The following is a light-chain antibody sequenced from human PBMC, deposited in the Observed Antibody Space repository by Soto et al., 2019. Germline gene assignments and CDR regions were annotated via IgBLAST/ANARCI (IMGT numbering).Light chain of an antibody. J-gene: IGKJ5*01. Sequence: EIVLTQSPGTLSLSPGERATLSCRASQSVSNNLAWYQQKPGQAPRLLIYAVSSRPAGIPARFSGSGSGTEFTLTISSLQSEDFAVYYCQQYNNWPPYTFGQGTRLEIK. CDR3: QQYNNWPPYT. CDR1: QSVSNN. V-gene: IGKV3-15*01. CDR2: AVS.